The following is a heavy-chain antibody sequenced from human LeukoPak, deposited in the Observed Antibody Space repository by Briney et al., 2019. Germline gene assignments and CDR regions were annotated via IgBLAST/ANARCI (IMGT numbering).Heavy chain of an antibody. CDR3: AKDQGAAEWLFYYGMDV. CDR2: ISYDGSNK. J-gene: IGHJ6*02. V-gene: IGHV3-30*18. D-gene: IGHD3-3*01. Sequence: GGSLRLSCAAPGFTFSSYGMHWVRQAPGKGLEWVAVISYDGSNKYYADSVKGRFTISRDNSKNTLYLQMNSLRAEDTAVYYCAKDQGAAEWLFYYGMDVWGQGTTVTVSS. CDR1: GFTFSSYG.